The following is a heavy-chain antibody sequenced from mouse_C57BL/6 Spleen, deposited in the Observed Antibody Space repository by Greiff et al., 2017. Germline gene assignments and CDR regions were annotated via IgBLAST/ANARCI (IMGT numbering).Heavy chain of an antibody. CDR2: IVPNSGGT. CDR1: GYTFTSYW. J-gene: IGHJ2*01. D-gene: IGHD4-1*01. Sequence: QVQLQQPGAELVKPGASVKLSCKASGYTFTSYWMHWVKQRPGRGLAGIGRIVPNSGGTKYNEKFKSKATLTVDKPSSTAYMQLSSLTSEDSAVYYCARSNWEDYFDYWGQGTTLTVSS. V-gene: IGHV1-72*01. CDR3: ARSNWEDYFDY.